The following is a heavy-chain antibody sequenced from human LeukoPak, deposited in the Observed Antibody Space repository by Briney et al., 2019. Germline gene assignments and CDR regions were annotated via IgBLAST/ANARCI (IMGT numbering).Heavy chain of an antibody. J-gene: IGHJ4*02. CDR3: AGRRVLDASFDY. Sequence: GRSLRLSCAASGFSLRAYDLIWVRQAPGKGLDWVSIINGGGDIMMYEDSVKGRFTISRDNSKNTLFLQMNRLRAEDTAVYYCAGRRVLDASFDYWGQGTLVTVSS. CDR1: GFSLRAYD. CDR2: INGGGDIM. D-gene: IGHD3-16*01. V-gene: IGHV3-23*01.